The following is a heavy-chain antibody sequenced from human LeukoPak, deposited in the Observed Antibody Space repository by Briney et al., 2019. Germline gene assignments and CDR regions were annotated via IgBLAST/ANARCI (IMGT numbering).Heavy chain of an antibody. J-gene: IGHJ5*02. CDR2: ISYDGSNK. CDR3: EKDGFDP. CDR1: GFTFSSYG. Sequence: PGRSLRLSCAASGFTFSSYGMHWVRQAPGKGLEWVAVISYDGSNKYYADSVKGRFTISRDNSKNTLYLQMNSLRAEDTAVYYCEKDGFDPWGQGTLVTVSS. V-gene: IGHV3-30*18.